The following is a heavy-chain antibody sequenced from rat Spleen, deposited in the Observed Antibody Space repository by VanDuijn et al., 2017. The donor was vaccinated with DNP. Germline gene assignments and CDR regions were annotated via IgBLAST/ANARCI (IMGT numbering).Heavy chain of an antibody. J-gene: IGHJ4*01. CDR3: ARHVSTTAGNYAMDA. D-gene: IGHD1-2*01. V-gene: IGHV5-7*01. CDR1: GFTFSDYY. Sequence: EVQLVESGGGLVQPGRSLKLSCAASGFTFSDYYMAWVRQAPTKGLEWVASIRYDGGSTYYRDSVKGRFTISRDNAKSTLYLQMDSLRSEETATYYCARHVSTTAGNYAMDAWGQGTSVTVSS. CDR2: IRYDGGST.